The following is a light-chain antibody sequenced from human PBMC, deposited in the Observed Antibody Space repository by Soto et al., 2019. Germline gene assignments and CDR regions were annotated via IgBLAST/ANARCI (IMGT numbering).Light chain of an antibody. CDR3: QQSYSTPHT. V-gene: IGKV1-39*01. CDR1: QSISSY. Sequence: DIQMTQSPSSLSASVGDRVTITCRASQSISSYLNWYQQKPGQAPKLLIYAASSLQSGVPSRFSGSGSGTDFTLTISSLRPEDFATYYCQQSYSTPHTFGQGTKLEIK. CDR2: AAS. J-gene: IGKJ2*01.